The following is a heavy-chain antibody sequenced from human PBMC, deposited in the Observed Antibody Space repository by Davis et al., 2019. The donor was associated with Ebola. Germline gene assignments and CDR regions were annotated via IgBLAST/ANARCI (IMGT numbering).Heavy chain of an antibody. CDR3: AGLLRSLEWGDY. J-gene: IGHJ4*02. V-gene: IGHV4-34*01. CDR1: GVSFSDSY. CDR2: INHSGGT. Sequence: PSETLSLTCSVYGVSFSDSYYSWISLPPGKGLEWIGEINHSGGTNYNPSLESRLTMSVDTSTNQFSLNLASVTAADTAIYYCAGLLRSLEWGDYWGQGALVAVSS. D-gene: IGHD3-3*01.